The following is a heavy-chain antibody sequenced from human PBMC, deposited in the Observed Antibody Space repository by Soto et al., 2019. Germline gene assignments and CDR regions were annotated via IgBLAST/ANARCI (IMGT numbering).Heavy chain of an antibody. V-gene: IGHV3-74*01. CDR2: IISGGSRV. CDR3: ARERTSKGGLDV. Sequence: GGSLRLSCAASGFMFSHDWMNWVRQGPGKGLEWIARIISGGSRVTYADSVEGRFTITRDNAKNMLFLEMHSLTVEDTAVYYCARERTSKGGLDVWGQGTTVTDS. CDR1: GFMFSHDW. J-gene: IGHJ6*02.